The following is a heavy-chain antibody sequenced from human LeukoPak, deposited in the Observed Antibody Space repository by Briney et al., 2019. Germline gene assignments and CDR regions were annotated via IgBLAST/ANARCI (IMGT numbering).Heavy chain of an antibody. CDR3: ARERSYYYYYMDV. CDR1: GFTVFSNY. J-gene: IGHJ6*03. D-gene: IGHD3-10*01. CDR2: IYSDGTT. Sequence: PGGSLRLSCAASGFTVFSNYMSWVRQAPGKGLGWVSVIYSDGTTYYADSVQGRFTISRDNSKNTVYLQMKSLRAEDTAVYFCARERSYYYYYMDVWGKGTTVTVSS. V-gene: IGHV3-53*01.